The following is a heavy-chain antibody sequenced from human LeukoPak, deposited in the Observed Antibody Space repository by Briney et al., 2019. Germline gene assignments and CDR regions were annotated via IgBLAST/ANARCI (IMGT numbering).Heavy chain of an antibody. D-gene: IGHD3-10*01. V-gene: IGHV4-59*01. CDR3: ASLYYYGSGSYYTSFDY. CDR1: GGSISSYY. Sequence: SETLSLTCTVSGGSISSYYWSWIRQPPGKGLEWIGYIYYSGSTNYNPSRKSRVTISVDTSKTQFSLKLSSVTAADTAVYYCASLYYYGSGSYYTSFDYWGQGALVTVSS. J-gene: IGHJ4*02. CDR2: IYYSGST.